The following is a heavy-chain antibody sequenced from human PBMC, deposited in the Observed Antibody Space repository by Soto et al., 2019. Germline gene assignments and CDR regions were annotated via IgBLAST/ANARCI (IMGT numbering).Heavy chain of an antibody. CDR2: ITHTGST. Sequence: QLQLQQWGAGLLKPSETLSLTCAVYGGSFSGYYWSWMRQPPGKGLEWIGDITHTGSTNCNQSLRSRVTISIDRSKGPFSLNLTSVTATDLAVYYCARGVYPDVWGQGILVTVFS. CDR3: ARGVYPDV. D-gene: IGHD2-2*01. J-gene: IGHJ4*02. V-gene: IGHV4-34*02. CDR1: GGSFSGYY.